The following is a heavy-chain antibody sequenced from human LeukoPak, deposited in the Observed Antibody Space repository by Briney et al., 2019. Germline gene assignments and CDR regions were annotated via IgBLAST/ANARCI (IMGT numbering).Heavy chain of an antibody. J-gene: IGHJ4*02. Sequence: SETLSLTCTVSGYSISSGYYWGWIRQPPGKGLEWIGSIYHSGSTYYNPSLKSRVTISVDTSKNQFSLKLRSVTAADTAIYYCARVLSDSSGYNFEYWGQGTLVTVSS. CDR3: ARVLSDSSGYNFEY. CDR1: GYSISSGYY. CDR2: IYHSGST. D-gene: IGHD5-18*01. V-gene: IGHV4-38-2*02.